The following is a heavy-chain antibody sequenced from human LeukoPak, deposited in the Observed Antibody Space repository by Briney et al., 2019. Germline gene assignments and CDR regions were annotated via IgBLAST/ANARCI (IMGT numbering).Heavy chain of an antibody. J-gene: IGHJ4*02. D-gene: IGHD3-16*02. V-gene: IGHV1-2*06. Sequence: VASVKVSCKASGYTFTGYYMHWVRQAPGQVLEWMGRMNPNSDGTNCAQKFQGRVTMTEDTSISTAYMELSRLRSDDTAVYYCARSVRGDYVWGSYRQGFDYWGQGTLVTVSS. CDR2: MNPNSDGT. CDR1: GYTFTGYY. CDR3: ARSVRGDYVWGSYRQGFDY.